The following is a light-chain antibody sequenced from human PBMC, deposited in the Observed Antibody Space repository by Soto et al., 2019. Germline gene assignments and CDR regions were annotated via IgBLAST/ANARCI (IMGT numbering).Light chain of an antibody. Sequence: DIQMTQSPSSVSASVGDRVTITCRLSQSVSTFLNWYQQKPGKAPHLLISSTSTLQSGVPSRFSGSGSGTEFTLTISSLQPEDFATYYCQQSYSTPWTFGQGTKVGIK. CDR3: QQSYSTPWT. V-gene: IGKV1-39*01. CDR2: STS. CDR1: QSVSTF. J-gene: IGKJ1*01.